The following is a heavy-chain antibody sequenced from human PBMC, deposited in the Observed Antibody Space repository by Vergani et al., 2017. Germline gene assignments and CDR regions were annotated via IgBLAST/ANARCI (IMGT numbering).Heavy chain of an antibody. Sequence: QVQLVQSGAEVKKPGSSVKVSCKASGGTFSSYAISWVRQAPGQGLEWMGGIIPIFGTANYAQKFQGRVTITADESTSTAYMELSSLRSEDTAVYYCAGAAGYCSGGSCYLPTAYFDYWGQGTLVTVSS. CDR3: AGAAGYCSGGSCYLPTAYFDY. V-gene: IGHV1-69*01. CDR1: GGTFSSYA. J-gene: IGHJ4*02. CDR2: IIPIFGTA. D-gene: IGHD2-15*01.